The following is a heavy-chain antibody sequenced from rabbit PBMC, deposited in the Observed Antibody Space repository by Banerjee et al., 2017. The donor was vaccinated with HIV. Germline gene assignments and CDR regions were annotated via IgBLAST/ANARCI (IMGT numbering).Heavy chain of an antibody. Sequence: QEQLEESGGDLVKPEGSLTLTCTASGFSLSNKYVMCWVRQAPGKGLVLIACIGTRTGNTWYASWAKGRFTISKSTSLNTVDLKMTSLTAADTATYFCAGNNKGAFNLWGPGTLVTVS. V-gene: IGHV1S43*01. CDR1: GFSLSNKYV. J-gene: IGHJ4*01. D-gene: IGHD4-2*01. CDR2: IGTRTGNT. CDR3: AGNNKGAFNL.